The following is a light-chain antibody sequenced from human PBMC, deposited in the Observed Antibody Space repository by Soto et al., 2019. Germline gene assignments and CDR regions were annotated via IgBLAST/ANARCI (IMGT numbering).Light chain of an antibody. J-gene: IGKJ1*01. Sequence: EIVMTQSPATLSVSPGEIATLYCRASQSVSSNLAWYQQKPGQAPRLLIYGASTRATGIPARFSGSGSGTEFTLTISDVQPEDFALYYCHQRQSWPRTFGQGTKVDIK. CDR1: QSVSSN. V-gene: IGKV3-15*01. CDR3: HQRQSWPRT. CDR2: GAS.